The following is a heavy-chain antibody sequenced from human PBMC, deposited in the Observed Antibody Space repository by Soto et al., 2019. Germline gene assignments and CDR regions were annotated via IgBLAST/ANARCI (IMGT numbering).Heavy chain of an antibody. Sequence: TLSLTCAVSGGSISSSNWWSWVRQPPGKGLEWIGEIYHSGSTNYNPSLKSRVTISVDKSKNQFSLKLSSVTAADTAVYYCARGGGTYCISTSCSNYYYGMDVWGQGT. CDR2: IYHSGST. CDR3: ARGGGTYCISTSCSNYYYGMDV. J-gene: IGHJ6*02. CDR1: GGSISSSNW. D-gene: IGHD2-2*01. V-gene: IGHV4-4*02.